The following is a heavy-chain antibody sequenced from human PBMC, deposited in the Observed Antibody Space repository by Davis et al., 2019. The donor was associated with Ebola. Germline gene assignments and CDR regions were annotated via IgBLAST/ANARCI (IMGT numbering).Heavy chain of an antibody. CDR3: ARTSVRRNGGSGPSESYYYGMDV. D-gene: IGHD3-10*01. CDR2: ISGSGGST. V-gene: IGHV3-23*01. Sequence: GGSLRLSCTDSVITFSSYAMTWVRQAPGKGLEWVSAISGSGGSTYYADSVKGRFTISRDNAKNSLYLQMNSLRAEDTAVYYCARTSVRRNGGSGPSESYYYGMDVWGQGTTVTVSS. CDR1: VITFSSYA. J-gene: IGHJ6*02.